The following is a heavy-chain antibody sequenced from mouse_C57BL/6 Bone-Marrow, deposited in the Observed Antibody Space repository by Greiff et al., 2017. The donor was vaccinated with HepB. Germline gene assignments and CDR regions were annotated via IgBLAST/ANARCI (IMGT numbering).Heavy chain of an antibody. CDR3: TKATMITTEGYYYAMDY. CDR2: IDPENGDT. V-gene: IGHV14-4*01. J-gene: IGHJ4*01. D-gene: IGHD2-4*01. CDR1: GFNIKDDY. Sequence: EVQLVESGAELVRPGASVKLSCTASGFNIKDDYMHWVKQRPEQGLEWIGWIDPENGDTEYASKFQGKATITADTSSNTAYLQLSSLTSEDTAVYYCTKATMITTEGYYYAMDYWGQGTSVTVSS.